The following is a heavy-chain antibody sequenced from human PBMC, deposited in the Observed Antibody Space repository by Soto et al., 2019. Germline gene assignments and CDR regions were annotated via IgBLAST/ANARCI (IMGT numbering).Heavy chain of an antibody. V-gene: IGHV3-9*01. Sequence: PGGSLRLSCAASGFTFDDYAMHWVRQAPGKGLEWVSGISWNSGSIGYADSVKGRSTISRDNAKNSLYLQMNSLRAEDTALYYCAKDIHPEPAGGMDVWGQGTTVTVSS. CDR2: ISWNSGSI. CDR3: AKDIHPEPAGGMDV. J-gene: IGHJ6*02. CDR1: GFTFDDYA.